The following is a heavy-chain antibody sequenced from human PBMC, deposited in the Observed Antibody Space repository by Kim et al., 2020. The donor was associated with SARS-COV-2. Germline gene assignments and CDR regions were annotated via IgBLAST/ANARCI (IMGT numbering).Heavy chain of an antibody. D-gene: IGHD3-3*01. J-gene: IGHJ4*01. V-gene: IGHV4-30-2*04. Sequence: YNPSLQSRVSISVDTSKNQFSLNLSSVTAADTAVYYCARGRYDFWSGNFDSWGHGTLVTVSS. CDR3: ARGRYDFWSGNFDS.